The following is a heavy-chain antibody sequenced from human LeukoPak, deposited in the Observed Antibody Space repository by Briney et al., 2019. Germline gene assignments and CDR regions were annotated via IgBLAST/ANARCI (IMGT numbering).Heavy chain of an antibody. Sequence: SEALSLTCTVSGNSFGDYYWSWIRQPAGKGLEWIGRIYTSGSTTYNPSLKSRVTMSVDTSKSQFSLNLMSVTAADTAVYYCTRDTGTTGEVKFDPWGQGALVTVSS. J-gene: IGHJ5*02. CDR3: TRDTGTTGEVKFDP. CDR1: GNSFGDYY. CDR2: IYTSGST. V-gene: IGHV4-4*07. D-gene: IGHD4-17*01.